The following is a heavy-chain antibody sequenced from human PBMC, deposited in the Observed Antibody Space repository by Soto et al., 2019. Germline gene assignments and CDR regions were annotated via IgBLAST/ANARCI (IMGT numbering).Heavy chain of an antibody. CDR3: ETGPRYCSGGSCYDY. CDR2: FDPEDAET. V-gene: IGHV1-24*01. CDR1: GYTLTELS. D-gene: IGHD2-15*01. J-gene: IGHJ4*02. Sequence: ASVKVSCKVSGYTLTELSMHWVRQAPGKGLAWMGGFDPEDAETIYAQKFQGRVTMTEDTSTDTAYMELSSLRSEDTAVYYCETGPRYCSGGSCYDYWGKGTLVTVSS.